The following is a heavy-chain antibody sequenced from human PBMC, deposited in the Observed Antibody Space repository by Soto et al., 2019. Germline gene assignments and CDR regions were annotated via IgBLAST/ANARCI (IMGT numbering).Heavy chain of an antibody. CDR1: GFSFDDYA. Sequence: EVQLVEYGGGLVQPGRSLRLSCAASGFSFDDYAMHWVRHAPGKGLEWVAGISWNRGTIAYADSVKGRFTISRDNAKNSLCLQLNGLRAEDTAFYYCVKGGGEGPTGICSPFGQWCQGTLVTVSS. J-gene: IGHJ4*02. V-gene: IGHV3-9*01. CDR2: ISWNRGTI. CDR3: VKGGGEGPTGICSPFGQ. D-gene: IGHD2-8*01.